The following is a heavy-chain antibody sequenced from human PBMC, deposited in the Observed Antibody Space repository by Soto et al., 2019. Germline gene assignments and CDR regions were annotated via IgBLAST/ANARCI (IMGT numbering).Heavy chain of an antibody. Sequence: ASETLSLTCAVYGGPFSDYFWSWIRQPPGKGLEWIGEINHRGSTNYNPSLKSRVTISVDTSKNQFSLKLSSVTAADTAVYYCARLGGTRYQPYNWFDPWGQGTLVTVSS. J-gene: IGHJ5*02. CDR1: GGPFSDYF. CDR3: ARLGGTRYQPYNWFDP. D-gene: IGHD2-2*01. CDR2: INHRGST. V-gene: IGHV4-34*01.